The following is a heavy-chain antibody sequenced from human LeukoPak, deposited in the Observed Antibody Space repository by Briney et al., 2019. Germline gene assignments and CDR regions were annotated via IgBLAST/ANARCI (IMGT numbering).Heavy chain of an antibody. CDR1: GGSIRSSSYY. D-gene: IGHD3-22*01. V-gene: IGHV4-39*07. CDR3: AREGYYDSSPSGAFDI. CDR2: IYYSGNT. J-gene: IGHJ3*02. Sequence: SKTLSLTCTVSGGSIRSSSYYWGWIRQPPGKGLEWIGSIYYSGNTYYKPSLKSRVTISVDTSKNQFSLKLSSVTAADTAIYYCAREGYYDSSPSGAFDIWGQGTMVTVSS.